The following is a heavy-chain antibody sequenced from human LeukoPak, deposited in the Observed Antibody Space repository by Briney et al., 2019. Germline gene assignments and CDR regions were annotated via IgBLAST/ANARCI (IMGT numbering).Heavy chain of an antibody. V-gene: IGHV5-51*03. CDR2: IYPGDSDT. CDR3: ARRNPLTQDAFDI. CDR1: GNSFTSYW. Sequence: KPGESLKISCKGSGNSFTSYWIGWVRQMPGKGLEWMGIIYPGDSDTTYSPSFQGQVTISADKSITTAYLQWSSLKASDTAMYYCARRNPLTQDAFDIWGQGTMVTVSS. D-gene: IGHD2-21*02. J-gene: IGHJ3*02.